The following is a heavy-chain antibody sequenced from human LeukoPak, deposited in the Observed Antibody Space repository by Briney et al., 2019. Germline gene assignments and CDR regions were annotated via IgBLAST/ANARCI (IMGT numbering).Heavy chain of an antibody. Sequence: PGGSLRLSCAASGFTLSTYTIHWVRQAPGKGLEWVAVMSYDGNDKHYAASVKGRFTSSRDNSKNTVYLQMNSLRAEDTAVYYCAREGHYDILTGYSPVEYYYYYMDVWGKGTTVTVSS. CDR1: GFTLSTYT. D-gene: IGHD3-9*01. J-gene: IGHJ6*03. V-gene: IGHV3-30*04. CDR2: MSYDGNDK. CDR3: AREGHYDILTGYSPVEYYYYYMDV.